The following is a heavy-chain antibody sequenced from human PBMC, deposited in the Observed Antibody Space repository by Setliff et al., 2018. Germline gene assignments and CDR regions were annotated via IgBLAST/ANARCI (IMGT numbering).Heavy chain of an antibody. CDR3: VREGVDSRSSTDYRYYMDV. CDR1: GGTFSSYG. J-gene: IGHJ6*03. CDR2: SIPIFGTT. V-gene: IGHV1-69*05. D-gene: IGHD3-22*01. Sequence: VSCKASGGTFSSYGISWVRQAPGQGLEWMGGSIPIFGTTDYAQKFRGRVTIITDESTSTAFMQLSSLRSEDTAVYYCVREGVDSRSSTDYRYYMDVWGKGTTVTVSS.